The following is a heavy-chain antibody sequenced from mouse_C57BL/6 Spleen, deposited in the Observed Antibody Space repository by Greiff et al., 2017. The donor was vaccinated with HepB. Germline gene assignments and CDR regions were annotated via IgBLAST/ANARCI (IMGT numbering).Heavy chain of an antibody. CDR1: GYAFSSYW. CDR3: ASNGDYAMDY. Sequence: QVHVKQSGAELVKPGASVKISCKASGYAFSSYWMNWVKQRPGKGLEWIGQIYPGDGDTNYNGKFKGKATLTADKSSSTAYMQLSSLTSGDSAVFFCASNGDYAMDYWGQGTSVTVAS. D-gene: IGHD4-1*01. V-gene: IGHV1-80*01. J-gene: IGHJ4*01. CDR2: IYPGDGDT.